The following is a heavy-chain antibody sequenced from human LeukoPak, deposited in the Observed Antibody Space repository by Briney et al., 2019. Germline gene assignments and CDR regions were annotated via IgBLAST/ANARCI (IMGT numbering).Heavy chain of an antibody. CDR3: AKSNGYGLVDI. CDR1: GFTFSNYS. CDR2: IIRSSSTI. Sequence: GGSLRLSCAASGFTFSNYSMNWVRQAPGKGLEWVSYIIRSSSTIYYADSVKGRFTISRDNAKNSLYLQMNSLRAEDTAVYYCAKSNGYGLVDIWGQGTMVTVSS. J-gene: IGHJ3*02. V-gene: IGHV3-48*01. D-gene: IGHD3-10*01.